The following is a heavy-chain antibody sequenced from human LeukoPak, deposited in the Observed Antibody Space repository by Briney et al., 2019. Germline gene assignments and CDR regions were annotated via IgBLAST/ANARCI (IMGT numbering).Heavy chain of an antibody. Sequence: ASVKVSCKASGYTFTGYYMHWVRQAPGQGLEWMGWISAYNGNTNYAQKLQGRVTMTTDTSTSTAYMELRSLRSDDTAVYYCARDSLGQQLVEGWFDPWGQGTLVTVSS. V-gene: IGHV1-18*04. CDR3: ARDSLGQQLVEGWFDP. D-gene: IGHD6-13*01. J-gene: IGHJ5*02. CDR1: GYTFTGYY. CDR2: ISAYNGNT.